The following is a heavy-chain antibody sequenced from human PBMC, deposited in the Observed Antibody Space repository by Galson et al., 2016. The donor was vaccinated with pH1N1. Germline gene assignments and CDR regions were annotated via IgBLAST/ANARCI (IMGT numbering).Heavy chain of an antibody. CDR2: FDPEDDKP. J-gene: IGHJ2*01. Sequence: CKVSGYTLSELAIHWVRQTPGKGLEWMGGFDPEDDKPFYAQTFEGRVTMTQDTSTDTAYMQLSSLTSDDAAVYYCATEYRGSYYVPRYFDLWGLGTLVSVLS. V-gene: IGHV1-24*01. CDR3: ATEYRGSYYVPRYFDL. D-gene: IGHD1-26*01. CDR1: GYTLSELA.